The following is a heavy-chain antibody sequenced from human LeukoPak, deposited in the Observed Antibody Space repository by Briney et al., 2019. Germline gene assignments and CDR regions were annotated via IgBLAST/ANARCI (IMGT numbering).Heavy chain of an antibody. J-gene: IGHJ6*03. D-gene: IGHD1-14*01. CDR2: IYDSGKT. V-gene: IGHV4-59*12. Sequence: SETLSLTCTVSGDSISSYYWSWIRQPPGKGLEWIGYIYDSGKTNYNASLISRVTISVDTSKNQFSLKLSSVTAADTAVYYCARVPDRSGYYYYYMDVWGKGTTVTVSS. CDR1: GDSISSYY. CDR3: ARVPDRSGYYYYYMDV.